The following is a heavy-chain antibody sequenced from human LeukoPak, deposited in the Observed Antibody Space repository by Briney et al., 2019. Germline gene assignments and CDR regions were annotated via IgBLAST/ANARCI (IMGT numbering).Heavy chain of an antibody. CDR2: IRSKAYGGTT. J-gene: IGHJ1*01. V-gene: IGHV3-49*04. D-gene: IGHD3-10*01. CDR3: TRGYPYGSGSYYDYAEYFQH. CDR1: GFTFGDYA. Sequence: PGGSLRLSCTASGFTFGDYAMSWVRQAPGKGLEWVGFIRSKAYGGTTEYAASVKGRFTISREDSKSIAYLQMNSLKTEDTAVYYCTRGYPYGSGSYYDYAEYFQHWGQGTLATVSS.